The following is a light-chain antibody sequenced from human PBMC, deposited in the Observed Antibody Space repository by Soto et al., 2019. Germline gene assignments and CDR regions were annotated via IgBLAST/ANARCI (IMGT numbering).Light chain of an antibody. CDR1: SSNIGAGHD. CDR3: QSYDTSLSGSEV. CDR2: GNG. V-gene: IGLV1-40*01. J-gene: IGLJ1*01. Sequence: QSVLTQPPPVSGAPGRRVTISCTGSSSNIGAGHDVHWYQHLPGTAPNLLIYGNGNRPSGIPDRFSGSKSGTSASLASTGLQAEDEADYYCQSYDTSLSGSEVFGTGTKVTVL.